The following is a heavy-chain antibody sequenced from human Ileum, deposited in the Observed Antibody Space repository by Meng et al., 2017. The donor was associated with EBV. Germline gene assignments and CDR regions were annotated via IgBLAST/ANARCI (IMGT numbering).Heavy chain of an antibody. V-gene: IGHV4-39*07. Sequence: HLQLKESCPGLVKPSETLSLTCTVSGASIRGSRYYWGWIRQPPGKGLEWIGSTYYSGSTNYNPSLKSRVTISVDTSKNQFSLNLSSVTAADTAVYYCARGDILTGYWYYFDYWGQGILVTVSS. J-gene: IGHJ4*02. D-gene: IGHD3-9*01. CDR1: GASIRGSRYY. CDR2: TYYSGST. CDR3: ARGDILTGYWYYFDY.